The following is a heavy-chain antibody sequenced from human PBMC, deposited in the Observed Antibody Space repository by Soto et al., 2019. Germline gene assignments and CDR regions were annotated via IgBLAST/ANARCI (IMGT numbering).Heavy chain of an antibody. J-gene: IGHJ4*02. D-gene: IGHD1-26*01. CDR1: GFTFSNAW. V-gene: IGHV3-15*01. CDR3: TTVANSGSYYFDY. CDR2: IKSKTDGGTT. Sequence: GESLKISCAASGFTFSNAWMSWVRQAPGKGLEWVGRIKSKTDGGTTDYAAPVKGRFTISRDDSKNTLYLQMNSLKTEDTAVYYCTTVANSGSYYFDYWGQGTLVTVSS.